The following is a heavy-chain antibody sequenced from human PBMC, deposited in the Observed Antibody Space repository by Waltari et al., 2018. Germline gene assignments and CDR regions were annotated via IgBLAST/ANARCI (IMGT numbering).Heavy chain of an antibody. J-gene: IGHJ4*02. D-gene: IGHD1-26*01. CDR1: GYTFTGYY. CDR2: INPNMGGT. V-gene: IGHV1-2*06. Sequence: QVQLVQSGAEVKKPGASVKVSCKASGYTFTGYYMHWVRQAPGQGLEWMGRINPNMGGTNYAQKFQGRVTMTRDTSISTGYMELSRLRSDDTAGYYCAKARVGFDYWGQGTLVTVSS. CDR3: AKARVGFDY.